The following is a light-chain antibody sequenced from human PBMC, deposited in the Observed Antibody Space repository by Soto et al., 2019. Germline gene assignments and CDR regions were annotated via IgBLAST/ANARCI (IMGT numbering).Light chain of an antibody. CDR3: QQYYSTPWT. CDR2: WAS. Sequence: DIVMTQSPDSLAVSLGERATINCKSSQSVLYSSNTKNYLAWYQQKPGQPPKLLIYWASTRESGVPDRFSVSGSGTDFTLTISSLQAEDVAVYYCQQYYSTPWTFGQGTKVEIK. V-gene: IGKV4-1*01. J-gene: IGKJ1*01. CDR1: QSVLYSSNTKNY.